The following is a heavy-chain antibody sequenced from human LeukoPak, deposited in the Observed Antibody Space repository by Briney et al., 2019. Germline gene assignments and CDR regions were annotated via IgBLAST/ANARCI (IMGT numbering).Heavy chain of an antibody. CDR2: INHSGNT. Sequence: SETLSLTCAAYDGSFSDSYWSWIRQPPGKGLEWIGEINHSGNTNYNPSLKSRGTISLDTSKNQFSLKLNSVSAADTAVYYCTRRSYASASYYNGWYFDYWGQGTLVTVSS. CDR1: DGSFSDSY. J-gene: IGHJ4*02. V-gene: IGHV4-34*01. CDR3: TRRSYASASYYNGWYFDY. D-gene: IGHD3-10*01.